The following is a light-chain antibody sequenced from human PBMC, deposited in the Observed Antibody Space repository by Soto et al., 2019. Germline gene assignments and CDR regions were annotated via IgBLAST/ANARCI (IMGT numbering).Light chain of an antibody. CDR1: ISNIGNNY. CDR3: VTWDSNLSAVV. V-gene: IGLV1-51*01. J-gene: IGLJ3*02. Sequence: QSVLTQPPSVSAAPGQRVTISCSGSISNIGNNYVSWYQQQLPGTSPKLVIFDNNKRPSGIPDRFSGSKSGTSGTLVITGLQTGDEADYYCVTWDSNLSAVVFGGGTKLTV. CDR2: DNN.